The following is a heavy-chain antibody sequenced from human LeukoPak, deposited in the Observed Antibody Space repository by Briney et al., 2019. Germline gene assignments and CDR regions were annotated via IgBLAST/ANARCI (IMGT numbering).Heavy chain of an antibody. D-gene: IGHD2-15*01. CDR2: FDPEDGET. V-gene: IGHV1-24*01. CDR1: GYTLTELS. Sequence: ASVKVSCKVSGYTLTELSMHWVRQAPGKGLEWMGGFDPEDGETIYAQKFQGRVTMTEDTSTDTAYMELSSLRSEDTAVYYCATMSLRYCSGGSCFLNPGYYWGQGTLVTVSS. J-gene: IGHJ4*02. CDR3: ATMSLRYCSGGSCFLNPGYY.